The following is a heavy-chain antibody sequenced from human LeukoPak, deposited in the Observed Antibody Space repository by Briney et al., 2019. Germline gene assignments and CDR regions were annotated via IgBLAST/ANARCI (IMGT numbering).Heavy chain of an antibody. Sequence: PGGSLRLSCAASGFTFSSYWMSWVRQAPGKGLEWAATINQDGSEKYYVDSVKGRFTITRDNAKNSLFLQMNSLRAEDTAVYYCARVDPQLYFDYWGQGTLVTVSS. CDR2: INQDGSEK. V-gene: IGHV3-7*01. CDR1: GFTFSSYW. CDR3: ARVDPQLYFDY. D-gene: IGHD2-2*01. J-gene: IGHJ4*02.